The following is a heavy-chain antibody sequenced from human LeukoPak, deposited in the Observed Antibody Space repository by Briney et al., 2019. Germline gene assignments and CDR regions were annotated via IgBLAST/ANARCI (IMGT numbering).Heavy chain of an antibody. CDR1: GFTFSTYT. D-gene: IGHD4-17*01. Sequence: GGSLRLSCAASGFTFSTYTLNWVRQAPGRGLEWVSSILSTSSNTYYADSVTGRFSISRDNTENSVYLQMDSLRAEDTAVYYCARDFYGDFSMFDYWGQGTLVTVSS. J-gene: IGHJ4*02. CDR2: ILSTSSNT. CDR3: ARDFYGDFSMFDY. V-gene: IGHV3-21*01.